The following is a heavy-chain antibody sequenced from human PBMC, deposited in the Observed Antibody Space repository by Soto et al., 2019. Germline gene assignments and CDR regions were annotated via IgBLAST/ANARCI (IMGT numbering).Heavy chain of an antibody. D-gene: IGHD1-26*01. CDR3: ARVAVGHMDV. CDR1: GACISRYS. J-gene: IGHJ6*03. V-gene: IGHV4-59*01. Sequence: SXTLSLTCTVSGACISRYSWSWIRQPPGKGLEWIGYIYYSGSTTYNPSLKSRVTISVDTSKNQFSLKLSSVTAADTAVYYCARVAVGHMDVWGKGTTVTVSS. CDR2: IYYSGST.